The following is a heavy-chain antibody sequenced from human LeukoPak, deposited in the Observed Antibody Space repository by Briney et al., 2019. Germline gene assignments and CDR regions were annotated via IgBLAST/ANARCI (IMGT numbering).Heavy chain of an antibody. CDR1: GFTFSSYE. Sequence: GGSLRLSCAASGFTFSSYEMNWVRQAPGKGLEWVSYISSSGSPIYYADSVKGRFTISRDNAKNSLYLQMTRLRAEDTAVYYCARTYTAMVHFDYWGQGTLVTVSS. V-gene: IGHV3-48*03. J-gene: IGHJ4*02. D-gene: IGHD5-18*01. CDR3: ARTYTAMVHFDY. CDR2: ISSSGSPI.